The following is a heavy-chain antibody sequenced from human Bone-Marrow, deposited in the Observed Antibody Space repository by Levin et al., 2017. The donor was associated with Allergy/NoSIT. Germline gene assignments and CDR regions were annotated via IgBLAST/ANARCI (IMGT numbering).Heavy chain of an antibody. CDR2: IYYSGST. CDR3: ARVDTAMVKIAYYMDV. CDR1: GGSISSYY. Sequence: GSLRLSCTVSGGSISSYYWSWIRQPPGKGLEWIGYIYYSGSTNYNPSLKSRVTISVDTSKNQFSLKLSSVTAADTAVYYCARVDTAMVKIAYYMDVWGKGTTVTVSS. J-gene: IGHJ6*03. D-gene: IGHD5-18*01. V-gene: IGHV4-59*01.